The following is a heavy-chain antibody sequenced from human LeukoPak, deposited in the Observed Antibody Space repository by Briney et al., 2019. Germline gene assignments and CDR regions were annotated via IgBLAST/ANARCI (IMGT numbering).Heavy chain of an antibody. D-gene: IGHD6-13*01. J-gene: IGHJ4*02. V-gene: IGHV3-33*01. CDR3: ARDDLGYSSSWYSLGYFDY. Sequence: GGSLRLSCAASGFTFSSYGMHWVRQAPGKGLEWVAVIWYDGSNKYYADSVKGRFTISRDNSKNTLYLQMNSLRAEDTAVYYCARDDLGYSSSWYSLGYFDYWGQGTLVTVSS. CDR1: GFTFSSYG. CDR2: IWYDGSNK.